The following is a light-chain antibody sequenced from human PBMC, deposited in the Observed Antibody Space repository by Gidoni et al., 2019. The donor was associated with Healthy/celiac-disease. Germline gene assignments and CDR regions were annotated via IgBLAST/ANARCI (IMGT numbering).Light chain of an antibody. CDR1: QSVSSY. J-gene: IGKJ4*01. CDR3: QQRSNWPPKT. Sequence: EVVLTQSQATLSLSPGESATLSCRASQSVSSYLAWYQQQPGQAPRLLIYDASNRSTGIPARFSGSGSGTDFTLTISSLEPEDFAVYYCQQRSNWPPKTFGGGTKVEIK. CDR2: DAS. V-gene: IGKV3-11*01.